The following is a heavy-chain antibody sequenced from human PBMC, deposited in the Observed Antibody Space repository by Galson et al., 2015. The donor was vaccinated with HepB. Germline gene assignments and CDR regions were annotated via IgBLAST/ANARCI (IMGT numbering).Heavy chain of an antibody. CDR3: ARDREAVRNYYDSSGYYYAYY. D-gene: IGHD3-22*01. V-gene: IGHV1-69*13. Sequence: SVKVSCKASGGTFSSYAISWVRQAPGQGLEWMGGIIPIFGTANYAQKFQGRVTITADESTSTAYMELSSLRSEDTAVYYCARDREAVRNYYDSSGYYYAYYWGQGTLVTVSS. CDR1: GGTFSSYA. J-gene: IGHJ4*02. CDR2: IIPIFGTA.